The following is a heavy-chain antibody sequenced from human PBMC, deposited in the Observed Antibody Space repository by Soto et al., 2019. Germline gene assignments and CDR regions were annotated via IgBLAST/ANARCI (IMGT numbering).Heavy chain of an antibody. CDR3: ARGLILWFGELSRRGGYYYYMDV. D-gene: IGHD3-10*01. J-gene: IGHJ6*03. V-gene: IGHV4-34*01. Sequence: QVQLQQWGAGLLKPSETLSLTCAVYGGSFSGYQWTWIRQTPGKGLEWIGEINDSGNINYNPSLKSRVTIFLGTPQKQISLKLSSVTAADTAVYYCARGLILWFGELSRRGGYYYYMDVWGEGTTVIVSS. CDR1: GGSFSGYQ. CDR2: INDSGNI.